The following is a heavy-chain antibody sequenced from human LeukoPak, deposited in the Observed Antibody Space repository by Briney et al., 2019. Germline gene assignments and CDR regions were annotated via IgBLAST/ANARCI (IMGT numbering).Heavy chain of an antibody. CDR2: IYYTGSS. CDR3: ARVRSDFYDRYFDI. CDR1: VGSISSGGYY. J-gene: IGHJ3*02. V-gene: IGHV4-31*01. Sequence: KPSETLSLTCTVSVGSISSGGYYWSWIRQHPGKSLEWIGNIYYTGSSYYNPYLKSQFTISVDTSKNQFSLRLSSATAADTAVYYCARVRSDFYDRYFDIWGQGTMVTVSS. D-gene: IGHD3-22*01.